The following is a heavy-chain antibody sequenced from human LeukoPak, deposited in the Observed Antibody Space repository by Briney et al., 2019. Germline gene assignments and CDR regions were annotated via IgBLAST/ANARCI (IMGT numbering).Heavy chain of an antibody. V-gene: IGHV3-7*01. CDR2: IKQDGSEK. CDR3: ARNQRRLDY. CDR1: GVSISSSSYD. Sequence: PSETLSLTCTVSGVSISSSSYDWGGPRQPPGKGLEWVANIKQDGSEKYYVDSVKVRFTISRDNAKNSLYLQVNSLRAEDTAVYYCARNQRRLDYWGQGTLVTVSS. D-gene: IGHD1-14*01. J-gene: IGHJ4*02.